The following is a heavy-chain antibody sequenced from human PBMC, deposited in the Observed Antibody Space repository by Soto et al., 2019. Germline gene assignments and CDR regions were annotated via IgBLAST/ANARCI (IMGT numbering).Heavy chain of an antibody. Sequence: ASVKVSCTASGYTFTSSGISWVRQARGQGLEWMGWITVYNGNTNFAKKFQGRVTMTTDTSTSTAYMELRSLRSDDTAVYYCARRGLNSYYYGMDVWGQGTTVTVSS. CDR1: GYTFTSSG. J-gene: IGHJ6*02. CDR3: ARRGLNSYYYGMDV. V-gene: IGHV1-18*01. D-gene: IGHD6-19*01. CDR2: ITVYNGNT.